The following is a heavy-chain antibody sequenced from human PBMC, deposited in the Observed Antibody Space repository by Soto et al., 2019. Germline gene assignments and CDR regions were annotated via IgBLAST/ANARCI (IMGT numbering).Heavy chain of an antibody. CDR3: ARVTEELRYFDWLSHFDY. Sequence: QVQLVQSGAEVKKPGPSVKVSCKASGYTFTSYGISWVRQAPGQGLEWMGWISAYNGNTNYAQKLQGRVTMTTDTSTSTAYMELRSLRSDDTAVYYCARVTEELRYFDWLSHFDYWGQGTLVTVSS. D-gene: IGHD3-9*01. CDR2: ISAYNGNT. V-gene: IGHV1-18*01. J-gene: IGHJ4*02. CDR1: GYTFTSYG.